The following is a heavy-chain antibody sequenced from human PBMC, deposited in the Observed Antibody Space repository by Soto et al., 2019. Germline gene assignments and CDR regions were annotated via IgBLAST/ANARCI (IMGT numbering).Heavy chain of an antibody. J-gene: IGHJ6*02. D-gene: IGHD6-13*01. CDR2: IKQDGSEK. V-gene: IGHV3-7*01. CDR1: GFTFSSYW. CDR3: ARVGAAVGYSMDV. Sequence: RLSCAASGFTFSSYWMSWVRQAPGKGLEWVANIKQDGSEKYYVDSVKGRFTISRDNAKNSLYLQMNSLRAEDTAVYYCARVGAAVGYSMDVWGQGTTVTVSS.